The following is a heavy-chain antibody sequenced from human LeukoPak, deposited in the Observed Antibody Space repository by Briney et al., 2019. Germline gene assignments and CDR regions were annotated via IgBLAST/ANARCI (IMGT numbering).Heavy chain of an antibody. D-gene: IGHD3-10*01. CDR2: IYYSGST. J-gene: IGHJ3*02. CDR1: GGSMNSYY. CDR3: AREGEDGSGSSLDAFDI. Sequence: SETLSLTCTVSGGSMNSYYWTWIRQPPRQGLEWIGYIYYSGSTNYNPSLKSRVTISVDTSKNQFSLELSSVTAADTAVYYCAREGEDGSGSSLDAFDIWGQGTMVTVSS. V-gene: IGHV4-59*01.